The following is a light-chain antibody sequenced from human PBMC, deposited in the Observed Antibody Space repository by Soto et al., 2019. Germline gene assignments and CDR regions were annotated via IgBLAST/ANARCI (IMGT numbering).Light chain of an antibody. V-gene: IGLV2-14*01. CDR3: NSHTTSGIRV. CDR1: SSDIGASNH. Sequence: QSALTQPASVSGSPGQSITISCTGTSSDIGASNHASWYQHHPDKAPKLIIYEVTYRPSGVSNRFSGSKSGFTASLTISGLQAEDEADYYCNSHTTSGIRVFGTGTKVTVL. J-gene: IGLJ1*01. CDR2: EVT.